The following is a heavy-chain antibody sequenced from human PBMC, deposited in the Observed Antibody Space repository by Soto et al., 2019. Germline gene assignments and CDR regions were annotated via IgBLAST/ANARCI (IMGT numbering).Heavy chain of an antibody. Sequence: PGGSLRLSCVVSGFIVSRSHMMWVRQAPGKGLEGVSVIYNHGQINYVDPVKGRFTIARDNSKNTIYLQMNSLKVEDTAVYYCVRVTGAERHWGQGALVTVS. D-gene: IGHD7-27*01. CDR2: IYNHGQI. CDR3: VRVTGAERH. CDR1: GFIVSRSH. V-gene: IGHV3-53*01. J-gene: IGHJ4*02.